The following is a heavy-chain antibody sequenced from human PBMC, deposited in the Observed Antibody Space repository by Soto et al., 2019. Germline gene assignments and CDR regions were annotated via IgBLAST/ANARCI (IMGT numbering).Heavy chain of an antibody. CDR1: GGTFSSYA. J-gene: IGHJ4*02. D-gene: IGHD6-13*01. Sequence: QVQLVQSGAEVKKPGSSVKVSCKASGGTFSSYAISWVRQAPGQGLEWMGGIIPIFGTANYAQKFQGRVTINADESTSTGYMELSSLRSEDTAVYYCASIYRAAGHFDYWGKGTLVTVSS. CDR3: ASIYRAAGHFDY. CDR2: IIPIFGTA. V-gene: IGHV1-69*01.